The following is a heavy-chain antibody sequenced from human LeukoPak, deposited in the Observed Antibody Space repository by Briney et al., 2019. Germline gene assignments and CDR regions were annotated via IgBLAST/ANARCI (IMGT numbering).Heavy chain of an antibody. V-gene: IGHV1-69*13. CDR3: ARTLVPVEYYYYYYGMDV. CDR2: IIPIFGTA. CDR1: GGTFSSYA. Sequence: ASVKVSCKASGGTFSSYAISWVRQAPGQGLEWMGGIIPIFGTANYAQKFQGRVTITADESTSTAYMELSSLRSEDTAVYYCARTLVPVEYYYYYYGMDVWGQGTTVTVSS. J-gene: IGHJ6*02. D-gene: IGHD6-13*01.